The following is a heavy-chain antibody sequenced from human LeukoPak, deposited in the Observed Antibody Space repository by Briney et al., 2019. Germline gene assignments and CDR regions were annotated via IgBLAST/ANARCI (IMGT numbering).Heavy chain of an antibody. D-gene: IGHD3-22*01. CDR3: ARVRDLYYYDSSGYYSPFDY. CDR2: ISAYNGNT. J-gene: IGHJ4*02. Sequence: ASVKVSCKASGYTFTSYGISWVRQAPGQGLEWMGWISAYNGNTNYAQKLQGRVTMTTDTSTSTAYMELRSLRSDDTAVYYCARVRDLYYYDSSGYYSPFDYWGQGTLVTVSS. V-gene: IGHV1-18*01. CDR1: GYTFTSYG.